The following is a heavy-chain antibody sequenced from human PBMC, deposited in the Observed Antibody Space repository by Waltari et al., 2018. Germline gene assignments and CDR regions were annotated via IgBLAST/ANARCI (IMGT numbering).Heavy chain of an antibody. J-gene: IGHJ4*02. CDR2: IYTGSSDT. D-gene: IGHD5-12*01. V-gene: IGHV3-74*01. CDR1: GFAFSSYW. CDR3: TRGGVGYGNCEY. Sequence: EVQLVESGGDLVQPGGSLRLSCAASGFAFSSYWMHWVRQTPGKGLVWVSLIYTGSSDTYYADAVKGRFTIARDNAKNTLYLQMNSLRVEDTAVYYCTRGGVGYGNCEYWGLGTLVTVSS.